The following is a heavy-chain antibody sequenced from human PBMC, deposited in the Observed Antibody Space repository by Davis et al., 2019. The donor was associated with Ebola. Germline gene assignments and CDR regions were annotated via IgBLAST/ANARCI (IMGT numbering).Heavy chain of an antibody. Sequence: PGGSLRLSCAASGFTFSSYAMSWVRQAPGKGLEWVSAISGSGGSTYYADSVKGRFTISRDNSKNTLYLQMNSLRAEDTAVYYCARVRDSSGWYDYWGQGTLVTVSS. CDR3: ARVRDSSGWYDY. V-gene: IGHV3-23*01. D-gene: IGHD6-19*01. CDR2: ISGSGGST. CDR1: GFTFSSYA. J-gene: IGHJ4*02.